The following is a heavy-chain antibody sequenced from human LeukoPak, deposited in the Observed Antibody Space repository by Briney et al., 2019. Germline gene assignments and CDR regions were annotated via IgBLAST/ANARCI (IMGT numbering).Heavy chain of an antibody. CDR2: INPNSGGT. Sequence: ASVKVSCKASGYTFTGYYMHWVRQAPGQRLEWMGWINPNSGGTNYAQKFQGRVTMTRDTSISTAYMELSRLRSDDTAVYYCAREVAVAGTGEASWFDPWGQGTLVTVSS. V-gene: IGHV1-2*02. CDR3: AREVAVAGTGEASWFDP. CDR1: GYTFTGYY. D-gene: IGHD6-19*01. J-gene: IGHJ5*02.